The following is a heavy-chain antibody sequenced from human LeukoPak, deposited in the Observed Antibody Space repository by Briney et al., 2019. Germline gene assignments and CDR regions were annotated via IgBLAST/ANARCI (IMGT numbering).Heavy chain of an antibody. J-gene: IGHJ4*02. CDR2: LYYSGAT. D-gene: IGHD5-18*01. CDR3: AREIQVPGPRAFDS. Sequence: SETLSLTCNVSGVSISNYNWSWIRQPPGKGLEWIGILYYSGATNYSPSLRGRVTIPIDTSKNQFSLRLSLLTAADTAVYYCAREIQVPGPRAFDSWGQGTLVTVSS. CDR1: GVSISNYN. V-gene: IGHV4-59*01.